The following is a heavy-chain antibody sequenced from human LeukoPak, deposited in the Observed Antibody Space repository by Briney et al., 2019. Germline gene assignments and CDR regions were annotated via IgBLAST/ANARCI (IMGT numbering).Heavy chain of an antibody. V-gene: IGHV1-18*01. J-gene: IGHJ5*02. CDR2: ISAYNGNT. Sequence: GASVKVSCKASGYTFTSYGISWVRPAPGQGLEWMGWISAYNGNTNYAQKLQGRVTMTTDTCKSTAYIELRSLTSDETAVYYCATASGGRGQLRFLSNLFDPWGQGTLVTVSS. CDR3: ATASGGRGQLRFLSNLFDP. CDR1: GYTFTSYG. D-gene: IGHD3-3*01.